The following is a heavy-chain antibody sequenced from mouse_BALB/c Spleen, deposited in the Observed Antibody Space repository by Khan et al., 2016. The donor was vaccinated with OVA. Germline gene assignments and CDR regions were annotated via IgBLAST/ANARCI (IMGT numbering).Heavy chain of an antibody. V-gene: IGHV5-6*01. D-gene: IGHD4-1*01. CDR2: INSDGGYT. J-gene: IGHJ3*01. CDR1: GFTFSAYG. Sequence: EVELVESGGDLVKPGGSLRLSCAASGFTFSAYGMAWVRQAPDKRLEWVATINSDGGYTYSPDTVKGRFTISRNNAENTLSLQMSSLKSEDTAIYYCASHLTGSFAYWGQGTLVTVSA. CDR3: ASHLTGSFAY.